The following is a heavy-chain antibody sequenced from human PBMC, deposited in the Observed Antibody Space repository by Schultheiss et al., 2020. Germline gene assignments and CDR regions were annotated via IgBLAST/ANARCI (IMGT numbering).Heavy chain of an antibody. CDR3: AKDHSTQGSPAFDI. CDR2: IKSKTDGGTT. J-gene: IGHJ3*02. V-gene: IGHV3-15*01. CDR1: GFTVSSNY. Sequence: GGSLRLSCAASGFTVSSNYMSWVRQAPGKGLEWVGRIKSKTDGGTTDYAAPVKGRFTISRDDSKNTLYLQMNSLKTEDTAVYYCAKDHSTQGSPAFDIWGQGTMVTVSS. D-gene: IGHD2-21*01.